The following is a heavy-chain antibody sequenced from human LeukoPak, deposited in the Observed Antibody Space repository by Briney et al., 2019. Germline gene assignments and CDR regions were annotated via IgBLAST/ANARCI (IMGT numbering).Heavy chain of an antibody. Sequence: PGGSLRLSCAASGFTFSSYWVSWVRQAPGKGLEWVVNIKQDGSDKYYVDSVKGRFTISRDNAKNSLYLQMNSLRAEDTAVYYCARESHSSSWFPDYWGRGTLVTVSS. CDR1: GFTFSSYW. CDR3: ARESHSSSWFPDY. D-gene: IGHD6-13*01. V-gene: IGHV3-7*01. J-gene: IGHJ4*02. CDR2: IKQDGSDK.